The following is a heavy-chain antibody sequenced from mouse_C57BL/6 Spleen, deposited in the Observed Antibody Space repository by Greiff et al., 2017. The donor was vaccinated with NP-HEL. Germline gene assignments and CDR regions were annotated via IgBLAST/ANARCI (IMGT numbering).Heavy chain of an antibody. CDR3: TLYYYGSSYFAY. J-gene: IGHJ3*01. V-gene: IGHV6-3*01. CDR2: IRLKSDNYAS. Sequence: EVKLMESGGGLVQPGGSMKLSCVASGFTFSNYWMNWVRQSPEKGLEWVAQIRLKSDNYASHYAESVKGRFTISRDDSKSIVYLQMNNLRAEDTGIYYCTLYYYGSSYFAYWGQGTLVTVSA. D-gene: IGHD1-1*01. CDR1: GFTFSNYW.